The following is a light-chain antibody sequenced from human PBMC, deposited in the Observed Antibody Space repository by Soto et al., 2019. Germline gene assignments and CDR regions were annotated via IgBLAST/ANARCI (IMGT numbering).Light chain of an antibody. CDR3: QQYHNWPPQYT. V-gene: IGKV3-15*01. CDR2: GAS. Sequence: EIVMTQSPASLSVSPGDGATLSCRASQTVASNLAWYQQKPGQGPRLLIHGASTRAAGVPARFSGRGSGTDFTLTISSLQSEDFAVYYCQQYHNWPPQYTFGQGTKLHIK. J-gene: IGKJ2*01. CDR1: QTVASN.